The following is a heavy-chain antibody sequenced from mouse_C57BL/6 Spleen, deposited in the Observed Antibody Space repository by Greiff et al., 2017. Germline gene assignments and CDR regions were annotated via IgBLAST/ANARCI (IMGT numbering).Heavy chain of an antibody. CDR2: IDPSDSYT. CDR3: ARERRLPWFAY. V-gene: IGHV1-50*01. Sequence: QVQLQQPGAELVKPGASVKLSCKASGYTFTSYWMPWVKQRPGQGLEWIGEIDPSDSYTNYNQKFKGKATLTVDTSSSTAYMQLSSLTSEDSAVYYCARERRLPWFAYWGQGTLVTVSA. CDR1: GYTFTSYW. D-gene: IGHD3-2*02. J-gene: IGHJ3*01.